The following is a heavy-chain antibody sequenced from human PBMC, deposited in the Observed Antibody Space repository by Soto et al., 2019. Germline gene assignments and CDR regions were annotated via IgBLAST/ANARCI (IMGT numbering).Heavy chain of an antibody. Sequence: PSETLSLTCAVYGGSFSGYYWSWIRQPPGKGLEWIGEINHSGSTNYNPSLKSRVTISVDTSKNQFSLKLSSVTAADTAVYYCARVGLGYCTNGVCYPARNFDYWGQGTLVTVSS. V-gene: IGHV4-34*01. D-gene: IGHD2-8*01. CDR2: INHSGST. CDR1: GGSFSGYY. J-gene: IGHJ4*02. CDR3: ARVGLGYCTNGVCYPARNFDY.